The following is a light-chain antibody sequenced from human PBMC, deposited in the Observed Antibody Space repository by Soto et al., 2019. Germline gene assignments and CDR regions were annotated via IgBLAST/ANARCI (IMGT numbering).Light chain of an antibody. J-gene: IGKJ1*01. CDR1: QSINIW. CDR3: QQYNSYRT. Sequence: DIQMTQSPSTLSASVGDRVTITCRARQSINIWLAWYQQKPGKATKLLIYDASILEGGVPSRFRGSGSGTECTLTISSLQPDDFAAYYCQQYNSYRTFGQGTKVDI. V-gene: IGKV1-5*01. CDR2: DAS.